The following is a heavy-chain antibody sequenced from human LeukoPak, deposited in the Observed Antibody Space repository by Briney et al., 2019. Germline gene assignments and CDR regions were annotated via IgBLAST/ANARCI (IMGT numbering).Heavy chain of an antibody. D-gene: IGHD1-26*01. CDR3: ARGYSGSYY. CDR1: GGSFNGYY. CDR2: INHSGST. V-gene: IGHV4-34*01. Sequence: PSETLSLTCAVYGGSFNGYYWSWIRQPPGKGLEWIGEINHSGSTNYSPSLKSRVTLSVDTSKNQFSLRLSSVTAADTAVYYCARGYSGSYYWGQGTLVTVSS. J-gene: IGHJ4*02.